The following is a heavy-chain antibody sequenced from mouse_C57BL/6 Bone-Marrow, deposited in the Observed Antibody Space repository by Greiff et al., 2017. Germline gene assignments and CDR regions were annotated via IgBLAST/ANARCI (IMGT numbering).Heavy chain of an antibody. CDR2: INPNNGVT. Sequence: VQLQQSGPELVKPGASVKIPCKASGYTFTDYNMDWVKQSHGKSLEWIGDINPNNGVTIYNQKFKGKATLTVDKSSSTAYMELRSLTSEDTAVYYCAAWLLVFAYWGQGTLVTVSA. CDR1: GYTFTDYN. D-gene: IGHD2-3*01. V-gene: IGHV1-18*01. J-gene: IGHJ3*01. CDR3: AAWLLVFAY.